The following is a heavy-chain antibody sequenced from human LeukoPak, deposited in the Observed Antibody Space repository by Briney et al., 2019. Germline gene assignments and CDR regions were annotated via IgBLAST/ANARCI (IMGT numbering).Heavy chain of an antibody. J-gene: IGHJ4*02. CDR1: GYTFTGYY. V-gene: IGHV1-2*02. Sequence: EASVKVSCKASGYTFTGYYMHWVRQAPGQGLEWMGWINPNSGGTNYAQEFQGRVTMTRDTSISTAYMELSRLRSDDTAVYYCAREGDYVWGSYDYWGQGTLVTVSS. D-gene: IGHD3-16*01. CDR3: AREGDYVWGSYDY. CDR2: INPNSGGT.